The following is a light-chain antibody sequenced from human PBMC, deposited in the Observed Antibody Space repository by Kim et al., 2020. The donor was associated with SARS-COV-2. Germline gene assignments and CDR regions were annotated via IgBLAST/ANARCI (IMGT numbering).Light chain of an antibody. CDR1: SGAVTIGHY. J-gene: IGLJ3*02. Sequence: GGTVALARGPRSGAVTIGHYPFLWQQKPGHAPMTLIYDTNQKHSWTPAHFAGSLLGGKAALTLSGAQPEDEADYYCLLSYTDARRVFGGGTQLTVL. CDR2: DTN. V-gene: IGLV7-46*01. CDR3: LLSYTDARRV.